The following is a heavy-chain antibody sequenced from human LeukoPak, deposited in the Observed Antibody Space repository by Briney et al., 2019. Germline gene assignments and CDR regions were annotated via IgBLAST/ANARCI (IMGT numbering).Heavy chain of an antibody. CDR3: ARSTYYDYVWGSYRSGDFDY. D-gene: IGHD3-16*02. CDR2: IYHSGST. CDR1: GYSNSSGYY. Sequence: SETLSLTCTVSGYSNSSGYYWGWIRQPPGKGLEWIGSIYHSGSTYYNPSLKSRVTISVDTSKDQFSLKLSSVTAADTAVYYCARSTYYDYVWGSYRSGDFDYWGQGTLVTVSS. J-gene: IGHJ4*02. V-gene: IGHV4-38-2*02.